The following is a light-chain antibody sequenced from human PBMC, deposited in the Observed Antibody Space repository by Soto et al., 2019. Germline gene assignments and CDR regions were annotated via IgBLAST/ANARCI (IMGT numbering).Light chain of an antibody. CDR1: SSDVGGYNY. V-gene: IGLV2-14*01. Sequence: QSALTQPASVSGSPGQSITISCTGTSSDVGGYNYVSWYQQHPGKAPRLMIYEVSKRPSGVSHRFSGSKSGNTASLTISGLQAEDEADYYCSSSTSSSTHVVFGGGTQLTVL. CDR2: EVS. J-gene: IGLJ2*01. CDR3: SSSTSSSTHVV.